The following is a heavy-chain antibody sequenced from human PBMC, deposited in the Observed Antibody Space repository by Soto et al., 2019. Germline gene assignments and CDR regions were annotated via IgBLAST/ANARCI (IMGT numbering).Heavy chain of an antibody. D-gene: IGHD3-22*01. V-gene: IGHV3-15*07. CDR2: IKSKTDGGTT. CDR3: TSTYDSSGYEVPYFDY. CDR1: GFTFSNAW. Sequence: PGGSLRLSCAASGFTFSNAWMNWVRQAPGKGLEWVGRIKSKTDGGTTDYAAPVKGRFTISRDDSKNTLYLQMNSLKTEDTAVYYCTSTYDSSGYEVPYFDYWGQGTLVTVSS. J-gene: IGHJ4*02.